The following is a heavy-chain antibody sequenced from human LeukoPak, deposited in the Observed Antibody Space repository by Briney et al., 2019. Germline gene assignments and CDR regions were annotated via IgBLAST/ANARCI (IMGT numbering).Heavy chain of an antibody. CDR3: ARSSDYGGYRDWFDP. CDR1: GYTFTSYY. V-gene: IGHV1-46*01. CDR2: INPSGGST. D-gene: IGHD4-17*01. Sequence: ASVKVSCKASGYTFTSYYMHWVRQAPGQGLEWMGIINPSGGSTSYAQKFQGRVTMTRDMSTSTVYMELSSLRSEDTAVYYCARSSDYGGYRDWFDPWGQGTLVTVSS. J-gene: IGHJ5*02.